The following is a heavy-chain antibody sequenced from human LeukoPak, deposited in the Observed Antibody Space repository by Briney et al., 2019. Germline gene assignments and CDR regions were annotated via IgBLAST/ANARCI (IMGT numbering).Heavy chain of an antibody. CDR2: INPNSGGT. CDR3: ARGAPRWNDYVWGSYRQDDFDY. D-gene: IGHD3-16*02. Sequence: ASVKVSCKASGYTFTGYYMHRVRQAPGQGLEWMGWINPNSGGTNYAQKFQGRVTMTRDTSISTAYMELSRLRSDDTAVYYCARGAPRWNDYVWGSYRQDDFDYWGQGTLVTVSS. V-gene: IGHV1-2*02. J-gene: IGHJ4*02. CDR1: GYTFTGYY.